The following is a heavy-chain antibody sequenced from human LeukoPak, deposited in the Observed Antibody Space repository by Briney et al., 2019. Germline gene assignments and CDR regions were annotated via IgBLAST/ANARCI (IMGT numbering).Heavy chain of an antibody. Sequence: SETLSLTCTVSVASITSFYYNWIRQSAGKGLEWIGRIHTNGGTDYRPSLNSRVTMSVDTSKKQISLKLTSVTAEDTAVYFCSRGGGYWDYWGQGILVTVSS. D-gene: IGHD2-2*03. CDR3: SRGGGYWDY. J-gene: IGHJ4*02. V-gene: IGHV4-4*07. CDR1: VASITSFY. CDR2: IHTNGGT.